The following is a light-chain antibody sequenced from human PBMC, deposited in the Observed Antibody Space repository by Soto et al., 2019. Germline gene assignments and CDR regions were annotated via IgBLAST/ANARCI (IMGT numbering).Light chain of an antibody. J-gene: IGKJ1*01. Sequence: EIVLTQSPGTLSLSPGERATLSCRARQSVSGSYLAWYQQKPGQSPRLLIYDASSRATGIPDRFSGSGSGTDFTLTISRLEAEDFAVYYCQQYGTRPWTFGQGTKVESK. CDR2: DAS. CDR1: QSVSGSY. CDR3: QQYGTRPWT. V-gene: IGKV3-20*01.